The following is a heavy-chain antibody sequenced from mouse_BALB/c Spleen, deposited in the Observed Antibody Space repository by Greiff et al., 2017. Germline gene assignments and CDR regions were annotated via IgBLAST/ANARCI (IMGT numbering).Heavy chain of an antibody. V-gene: IGHV7-1*02. CDR1: GFTFSDFY. D-gene: IGHD4-1*01. CDR3: ARDAPLGRGFAY. Sequence: EVNVVESGGGLVQPGGSLRLSCATSGFTFSDFYMEWVRQPPRKRLEWIAASRNKANDYTTEYSASVKGRFIVSRDTSQSILYLQMNALRAEDTAIYYCARDAPLGRGFAYRGQGTLVTVSA. J-gene: IGHJ3*01. CDR2: SRNKANDYTT.